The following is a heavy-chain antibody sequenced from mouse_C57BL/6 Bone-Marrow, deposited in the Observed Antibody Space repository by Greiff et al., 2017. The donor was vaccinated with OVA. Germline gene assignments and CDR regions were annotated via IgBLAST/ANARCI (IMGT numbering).Heavy chain of an antibody. J-gene: IGHJ2*01. CDR2: IYPGDGDT. V-gene: IGHV1-80*01. D-gene: IGHD1-2*01. Sequence: QVQLQQSGAELVKPGASVKISCKASGYAFSSYWMNWVKQRPGKGLEWIGQIYPGDGDTNYNGKVKGKATLTADKSSSTSYLQLSSLTSVDSAVYLCARESYWLRYCCDYWGQGTTLTVSS. CDR1: GYAFSSYW. CDR3: ARESYWLRYCCDY.